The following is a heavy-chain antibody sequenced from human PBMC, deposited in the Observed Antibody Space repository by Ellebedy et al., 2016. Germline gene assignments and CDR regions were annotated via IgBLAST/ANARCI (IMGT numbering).Heavy chain of an antibody. V-gene: IGHV2-5*01. CDR1: GLSLGSSAVA. J-gene: IGHJ4*02. CDR2: IYWNDDE. Sequence: SGPTLVKPTPTLTLTCTFSGLSLGSSAVAVVWIRQXPGKGLEWLALIYWNDDERYSPSLKSRLTITKDTSKNQVVLTIPNMDPVDTATYYCAQRMGYEFFFDAWGQGIMVIVSS. D-gene: IGHD5-18*01. CDR3: AQRMGYEFFFDA.